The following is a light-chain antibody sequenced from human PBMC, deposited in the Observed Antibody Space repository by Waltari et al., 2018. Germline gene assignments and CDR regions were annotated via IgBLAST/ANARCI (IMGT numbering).Light chain of an antibody. Sequence: DLQMSQYPSSLAASVGDRVTITCRASQDIRNYLNWYQQKPGKAPNLLIYGTSNLEAGVPSRFSGHGSGTDFTFTISSLQPEDVATYFCQQYGDLPVSFGGGTKVEIK. J-gene: IGKJ4*01. CDR3: QQYGDLPVS. V-gene: IGKV1-33*01. CDR2: GTS. CDR1: QDIRNY.